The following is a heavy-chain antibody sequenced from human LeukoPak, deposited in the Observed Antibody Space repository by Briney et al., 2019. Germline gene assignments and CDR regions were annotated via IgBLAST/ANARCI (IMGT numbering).Heavy chain of an antibody. CDR3: ARGPEWGLTDAFDI. CDR1: GGSISSYY. J-gene: IGHJ3*02. D-gene: IGHD1-26*01. V-gene: IGHV4-59*01. Sequence: SETLSLTCTVSGGSISSYYWSWIRQPPGKGLEWIGYIYYNGSTNYNPSLKSRVTISVDTSKNQFSLKLSSVTAADTAVYYCARGPEWGLTDAFDIWGQGTMVTVSS. CDR2: IYYNGST.